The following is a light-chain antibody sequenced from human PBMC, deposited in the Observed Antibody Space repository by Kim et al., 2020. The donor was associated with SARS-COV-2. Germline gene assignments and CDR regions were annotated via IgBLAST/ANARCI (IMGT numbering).Light chain of an antibody. CDR3: QQYNNWPPIT. V-gene: IGKV3-15*01. Sequence: EIGMTQSPATLSVSPGERATLSCRASQSVSSNLAWYQQKPLQNPSILIYCASSRATGIPARFSGSGSGTEITLTIISLQSEDFAVYYCQQYNNWPPITFGQGTRLEIK. CDR2: CAS. J-gene: IGKJ5*01. CDR1: QSVSSN.